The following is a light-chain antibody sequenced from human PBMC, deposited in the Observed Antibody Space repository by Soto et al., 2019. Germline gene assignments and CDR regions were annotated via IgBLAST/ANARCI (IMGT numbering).Light chain of an antibody. J-gene: IGKJ1*01. V-gene: IGKV3-15*01. CDR2: GAS. CDR3: HQYNNWPPWT. Sequence: IVMTQSPSTLSVSQGERATLSCRASQSVSSNLAWYQQKPGQAPRLLTYGASTRATGIPARFSGSGSGTEFTLTISSLQSEDYAVYYCHQYNNWPPWTFGQGTKVDIK. CDR1: QSVSSN.